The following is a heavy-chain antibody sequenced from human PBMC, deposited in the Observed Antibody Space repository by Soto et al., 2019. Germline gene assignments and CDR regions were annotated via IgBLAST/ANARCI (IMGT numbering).Heavy chain of an antibody. V-gene: IGHV4-39*01. J-gene: IGHJ4*02. CDR1: GASITSNIYY. CDR3: TQRAGAH. Sequence: SDTLSLTCTVSGASITSNIYYWGWVRQPPGKGLEWIGPIYYSGNTYYNPSLQSRVTMSVDTSKSQFSLKVDSVSVTDTAVYYCTQRAGAHWGQGILVTVSS. CDR2: IYYSGNT. D-gene: IGHD3-10*01.